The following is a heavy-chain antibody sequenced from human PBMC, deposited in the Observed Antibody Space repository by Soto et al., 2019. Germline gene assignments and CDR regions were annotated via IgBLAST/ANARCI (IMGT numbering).Heavy chain of an antibody. CDR1: GYSFTSYW. Sequence: PGESLKISCKGSGYSFTSYWISWVRQMPGKGLEWMGRIDPSDSYTNYSPSFQGHVTISADKSISTAYLQWISLKASDTAMYYCASFPYGYIVATGCLPGYYYGMDVWGQGTTVTVSS. CDR2: IDPSDSYT. V-gene: IGHV5-10-1*01. D-gene: IGHD5-12*01. CDR3: ASFPYGYIVATGCLPGYYYGMDV. J-gene: IGHJ6*02.